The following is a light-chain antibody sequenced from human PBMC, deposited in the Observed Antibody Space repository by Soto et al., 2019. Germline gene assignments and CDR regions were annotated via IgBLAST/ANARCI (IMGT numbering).Light chain of an antibody. CDR3: QQYGSSQS. J-gene: IGKJ1*01. V-gene: IGKV3-20*01. Sequence: EIVLTQSPGTLSLSPGERATLSCRASQTVSSNYLAWYQQKPGQAPRLLIYGASSRATGIPDRFSGSGSGTDFTLTISRLEPDDFAVYYCQQYGSSQSFGQGTKVDIK. CDR2: GAS. CDR1: QTVSSNY.